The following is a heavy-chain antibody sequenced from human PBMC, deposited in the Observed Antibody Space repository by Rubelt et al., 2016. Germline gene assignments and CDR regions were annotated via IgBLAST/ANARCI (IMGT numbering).Heavy chain of an antibody. CDR1: GFSLRTSGVG. J-gene: IGHJ2*01. CDR2: IHWDDDT. CDR3: ANSFDGSGSWCGWYFDL. D-gene: IGHD3-10*01. V-gene: IGHV2-5*05. Sequence: QITLKESGPTLVKPTQTLTLTCTFSGFSLRTSGVGVGWIRQPPGKALEWLALIHWDDDTRYGPSLKSRLTNTKETAKSKVVRTMTRMDPVETATYYCANSFDGSGSWCGWYFDLWGRGTLVTVSS.